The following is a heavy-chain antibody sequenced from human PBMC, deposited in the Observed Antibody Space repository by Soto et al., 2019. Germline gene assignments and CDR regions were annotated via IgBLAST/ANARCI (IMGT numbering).Heavy chain of an antibody. CDR3: ARDRQSTPWYAADY. Sequence: XGSLRLSCEDSGFTFSSYSRNWVRQAPGKGLEWVSSIIGSGGYIYYADSVKGRFTISRDNAKNSLYLQMTSLRDEDTALYYCARDRQSTPWYAADYWGQGSLVTVSS. D-gene: IGHD6-13*01. V-gene: IGHV3-21*01. CDR1: GFTFSSYS. J-gene: IGHJ4*02. CDR2: IIGSGGYI.